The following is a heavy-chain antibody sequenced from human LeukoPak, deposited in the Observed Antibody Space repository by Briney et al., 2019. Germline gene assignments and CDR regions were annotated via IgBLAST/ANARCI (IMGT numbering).Heavy chain of an antibody. J-gene: IGHJ5*02. Sequence: SVKVSCKASGGTFSSYAISWVRQAPGQGLEWMGGIIPIFGTANYAQKFQGRVTITTDESTSTAYMELSSLRSEDTAVYYCARGGLLPNNWFDTWGQGTLVTVSS. CDR3: ARGGLLPNNWFDT. V-gene: IGHV1-69*05. D-gene: IGHD2-8*01. CDR1: GGTFSSYA. CDR2: IIPIFGTA.